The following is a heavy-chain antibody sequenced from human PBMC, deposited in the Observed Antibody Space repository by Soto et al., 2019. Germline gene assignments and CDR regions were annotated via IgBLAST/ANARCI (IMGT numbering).Heavy chain of an antibody. Sequence: GGSLRLSCAASGFTFSTYWMHWVRQAPGKGLVWVSRINSDGSTTNYADSVKGRFTISRDNAKNTLYLQMNSLRAEDTAVYYCARDAYYDMGVWGQGTTVTVYS. J-gene: IGHJ6*02. CDR1: GFTFSTYW. CDR3: ARDAYYDMGV. V-gene: IGHV3-74*01. CDR2: INSDGSTT.